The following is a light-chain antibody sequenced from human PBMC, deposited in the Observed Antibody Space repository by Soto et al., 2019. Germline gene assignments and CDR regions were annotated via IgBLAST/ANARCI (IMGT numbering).Light chain of an antibody. CDR3: AAWDGSLKGYV. J-gene: IGLJ1*01. CDR1: FSNIGSNP. CDR2: SNN. V-gene: IGLV1-44*01. Sequence: QSVLTQPPSASGTPGQRVTISCSGSFSNIGSNPVNWYQQLPGTAPKLLIYSNNQRPSGVPDRFSGSKSGTSASLAISGLQSEDEADYYCAAWDGSLKGYVFGAGTQVTVL.